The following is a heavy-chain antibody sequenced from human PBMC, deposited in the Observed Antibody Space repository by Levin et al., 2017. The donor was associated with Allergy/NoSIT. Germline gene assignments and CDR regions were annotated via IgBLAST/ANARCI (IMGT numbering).Heavy chain of an antibody. CDR3: ARVGANTRDFDY. CDR2: IDDDGA. V-gene: IGHV3-53*01. D-gene: IGHD3-16*01. Sequence: GGSLRLSCAVSGFPISNNYMTWVRQAPGKGLEWVSVIDDDGANYADSVKDRFTISRDNSKNTLFLQMNSLRAEDTAIYYCARVGANTRDFDYWGQGTLVTVSS. CDR1: GFPISNNY. J-gene: IGHJ4*02.